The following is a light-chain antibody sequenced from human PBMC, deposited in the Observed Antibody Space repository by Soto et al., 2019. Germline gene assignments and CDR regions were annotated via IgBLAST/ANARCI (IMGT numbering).Light chain of an antibody. CDR1: SSDVGGYNF. CDR3: ISYTSSNTWV. CDR2: EVS. Sequence: QSALTQPASVSGSPGQSITISCTGTSSDVGGYNFVSWYQQHPGKVPKVMIYEVSNRPSGVSNRFSGSKSGNTASLTISGLQAKDEADYYCISYTSSNTWVFGGGTQLTVL. V-gene: IGLV2-14*01. J-gene: IGLJ3*02.